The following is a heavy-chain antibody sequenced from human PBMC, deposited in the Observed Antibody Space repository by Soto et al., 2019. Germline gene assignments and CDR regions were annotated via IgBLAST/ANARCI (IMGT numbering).Heavy chain of an antibody. CDR1: GLSVTSNY. CDR3: ARVTTFYDILTSSYALNYFDY. V-gene: IGHV3-53*01. Sequence: PGGSLRLSCAASGLSVTSNYMTWVRLAPGKGLECVSVIYAGGNTYYPDSVKGRFTISSDNSKNTLFLQMNNLRAEDTAVYYCARVTTFYDILTSSYALNYFDYWGQGTRVTVSS. CDR2: IYAGGNT. J-gene: IGHJ4*02. D-gene: IGHD3-9*01.